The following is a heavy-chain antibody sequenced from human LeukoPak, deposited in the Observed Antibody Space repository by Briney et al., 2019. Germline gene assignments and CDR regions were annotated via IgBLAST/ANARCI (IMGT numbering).Heavy chain of an antibody. Sequence: SETLSLTCSVSGASISPYYWVWIRQPPGKGLEWIGYVFYSGRTSYNPSLKSRVTISADTSKNQFSLKMNSVTAADTAVYYCASGNYYQDYWGQGTVVTVSP. D-gene: IGHD1-26*01. CDR1: GASISPYY. CDR3: ASGNYYQDY. V-gene: IGHV4-59*08. CDR2: VFYSGRT. J-gene: IGHJ4*02.